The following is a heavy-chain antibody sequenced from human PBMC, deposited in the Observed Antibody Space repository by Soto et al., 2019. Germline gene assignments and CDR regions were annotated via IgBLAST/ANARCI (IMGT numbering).Heavy chain of an antibody. CDR1: GFTFSSYA. CDR2: ISSNGGST. D-gene: IGHD3-3*01. Sequence: VGSLRLSCSASGFTFSSYAMHWVRQAPGKGLEYVSAISSNGGSTYYADSVKGRFTISRDNSKNTLYLQMSSLRAEDTAVYYCVKDPGLRFLEWLFSGPFDYWGQGTLVTVSS. J-gene: IGHJ4*02. V-gene: IGHV3-64D*06. CDR3: VKDPGLRFLEWLFSGPFDY.